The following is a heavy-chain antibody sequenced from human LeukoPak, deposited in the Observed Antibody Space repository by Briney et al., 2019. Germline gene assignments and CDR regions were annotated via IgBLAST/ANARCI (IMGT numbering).Heavy chain of an antibody. Sequence: GESLKISCKGSGYSFKAYWIAWVRQMPGKGLEWMGIIYPGDSDTTYSPSFQGQVTISADKSIATAYLHWISLKDSDTARYYCARLAGTSHKAFDFWGQGAMVTVSP. CDR2: IYPGDSDT. CDR3: ARLAGTSHKAFDF. J-gene: IGHJ3*01. V-gene: IGHV5-51*01. CDR1: GYSFKAYW. D-gene: IGHD6-19*01.